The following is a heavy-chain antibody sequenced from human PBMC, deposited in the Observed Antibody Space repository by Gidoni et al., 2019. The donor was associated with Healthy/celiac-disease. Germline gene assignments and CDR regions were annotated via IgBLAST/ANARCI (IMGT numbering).Heavy chain of an antibody. J-gene: IGHJ4*02. V-gene: IGHV4-4*02. Sequence: QVQLQESGPGLVKLSGTLSLTCAVAGGSISRSHWWRWVRQPPGKGLEWTGEIYQSGTTNYNPFPKSPFTISVDKSKNQFSQELSSVTAAYTALYYCARDQGGSGWYSDYWGQGTLVTVSS. CDR2: IYQSGTT. CDR3: ARDQGGSGWYSDY. CDR1: GGSISRSHW. D-gene: IGHD6-19*01.